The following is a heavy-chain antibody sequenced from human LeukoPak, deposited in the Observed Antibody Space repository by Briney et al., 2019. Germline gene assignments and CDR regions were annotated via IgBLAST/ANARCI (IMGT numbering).Heavy chain of an antibody. D-gene: IGHD6-6*01. J-gene: IGHJ4*02. CDR3: ARHLTERTARPAFDF. Sequence: SETLSLTCTVSGGSISSSSYYWGWIRQPPGKGLEWIGSIYYSGSTYYNPSLKSRVTISVDTSKNQFSLKLNSVTAADTAVYYCARHLTERTARPAFDFWGQGTLVTVSS. CDR2: IYYSGST. V-gene: IGHV4-39*01. CDR1: GGSISSSSYY.